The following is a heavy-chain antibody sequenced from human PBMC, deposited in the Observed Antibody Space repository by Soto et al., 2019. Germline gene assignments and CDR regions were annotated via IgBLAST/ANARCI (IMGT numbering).Heavy chain of an antibody. V-gene: IGHV3-33*01. Sequence: GGSLRLSCAASGFTFSSYGMHWVRQAPGKGLEWVAVIWYDGSNKYYADSVKGRFTISRDNSKNTLCLQMNSLRAEDTAVYYCARALVGATWFDPWGQGTLVTVSS. CDR1: GFTFSSYG. J-gene: IGHJ5*02. CDR2: IWYDGSNK. D-gene: IGHD1-26*01. CDR3: ARALVGATWFDP.